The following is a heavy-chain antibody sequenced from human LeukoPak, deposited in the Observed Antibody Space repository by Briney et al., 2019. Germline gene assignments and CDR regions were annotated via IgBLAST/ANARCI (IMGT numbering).Heavy chain of an antibody. CDR1: GFTFSSYA. Sequence: GSLRLSCAASGFTFSSYAMSWVRQAPGKGLEWVSAISGSGGSTYYADSVKGRFTISRDNSKNTLYLQMNSLRAEDTAVYYCAKPAPYYYDSSGYYYERYFDYWGQGTLVTVSS. V-gene: IGHV3-23*01. CDR2: ISGSGGST. J-gene: IGHJ4*02. CDR3: AKPAPYYYDSSGYYYERYFDY. D-gene: IGHD3-22*01.